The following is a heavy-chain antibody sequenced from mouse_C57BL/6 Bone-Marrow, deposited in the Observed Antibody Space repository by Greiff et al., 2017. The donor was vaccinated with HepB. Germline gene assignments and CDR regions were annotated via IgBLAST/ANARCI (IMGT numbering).Heavy chain of an antibody. D-gene: IGHD1-1*01. Sequence: VKLQQSGPELVKPGASVKISCKASGYAFSSSWMNWVKQRPGKGLEWIGRIYPGDGDTNYNGKFKGKATLTADKSSSTAYMQLSSLTSEDSAVYFCARQGNYGTYFDYWGQGTTLTVSS. CDR2: IYPGDGDT. CDR1: GYAFSSSW. J-gene: IGHJ2*01. V-gene: IGHV1-82*01. CDR3: ARQGNYGTYFDY.